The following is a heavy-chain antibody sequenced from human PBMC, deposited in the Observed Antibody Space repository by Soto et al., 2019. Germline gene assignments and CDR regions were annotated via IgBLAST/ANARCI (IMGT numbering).Heavy chain of an antibody. CDR2: IYYIGST. D-gene: IGHD6-13*01. Sequence: SETLSLTCTVSGGSISSYDWSWIRQPPGNGLEWIGYIYYIGSTNYNPSLKSRGTISVDTSNNQFSLKLSSVTAADTAVYYCARQSITATGMAAFDIWGQGTMVTVSS. CDR1: GGSISSYD. CDR3: ARQSITATGMAAFDI. J-gene: IGHJ3*02. V-gene: IGHV4-59*08.